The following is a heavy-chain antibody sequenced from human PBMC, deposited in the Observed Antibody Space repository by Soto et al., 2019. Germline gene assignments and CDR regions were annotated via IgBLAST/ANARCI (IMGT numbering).Heavy chain of an antibody. J-gene: IGHJ4*02. D-gene: IGHD6-6*01. Sequence: QVQLVESGGGVVQPGRSLRLSCAASGLTLSGNDMHWVRQAPGKGPEWVAVMSYDGSHQYYADSVKGRFTISRDTSKSTLYLQMNSLRTEDTAVYYCAKGGWYTSSSPSDCWGQGTLVTVSS. CDR1: GLTLSGND. CDR2: MSYDGSHQ. V-gene: IGHV3-30*18. CDR3: AKGGWYTSSSPSDC.